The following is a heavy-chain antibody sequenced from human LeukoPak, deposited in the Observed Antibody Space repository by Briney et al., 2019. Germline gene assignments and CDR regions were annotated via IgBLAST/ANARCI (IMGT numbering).Heavy chain of an antibody. CDR3: RGGEAY. V-gene: IGHV3-30-3*01. CDR1: GFTFSTYA. D-gene: IGHD4-17*01. CDR2: IFYDGSNK. Sequence: GRSLRLSCAASGFTFSTYAMHWVRQTPGKGLDWVAFIFYDGSNKYYADSVKGRFTISRDNSKNTLYLQMNSLRAEDTAVYYCRGGEAYWGQGTLVTVSS. J-gene: IGHJ4*02.